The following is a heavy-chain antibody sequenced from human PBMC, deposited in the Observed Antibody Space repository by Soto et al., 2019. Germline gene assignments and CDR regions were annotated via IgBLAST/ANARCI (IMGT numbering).Heavy chain of an antibody. Sequence: QLQLQESGSGLVKPSQTLSLTCAVSGGSISSGGYSWSWIRQPPGKGLEWIGYIYHSGSTYYHPSHKSRVTISVDRSKTQFSLKLSSVTAADTAVYYCARENNVLPGGYFDYWGQGTLVTVSS. CDR2: IYHSGST. CDR1: GGSISSGGYS. J-gene: IGHJ4*02. D-gene: IGHD3-10*01. CDR3: ARENNVLPGGYFDY. V-gene: IGHV4-30-2*01.